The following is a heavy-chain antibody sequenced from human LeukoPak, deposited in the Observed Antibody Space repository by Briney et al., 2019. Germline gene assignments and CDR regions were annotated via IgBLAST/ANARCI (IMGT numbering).Heavy chain of an antibody. CDR2: INAGNGNT. D-gene: IGHD2-15*01. CDR3: ARVGQYCTGDSCLDY. J-gene: IGHJ4*02. CDR1: GYTFTSYA. V-gene: IGHV1-3*01. Sequence: GASVKVSCKASGYTFTSYAMHWVRQAPGQRLEWMGWINAGNGNTKYSQKFQGRVTITRDTSTNTAYLELRSLRSDDTAVYHCARVGQYCTGDSCLDYWGQGTLVTVSS.